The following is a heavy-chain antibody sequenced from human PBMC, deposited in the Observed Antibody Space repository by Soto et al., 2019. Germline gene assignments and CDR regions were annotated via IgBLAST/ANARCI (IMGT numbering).Heavy chain of an antibody. CDR2: ISYDGSNK. V-gene: IGHV3-30*18. CDR1: GFTFSSYG. J-gene: IGHJ5*02. D-gene: IGHD3-16*01. Sequence: ESGGGVVQPGRSLRLSCAASGFTFSSYGMHWVRPAPGKGLEWVAVISYDGSNKYYADSVKGRFTISRDNSKNTLYLQMNSLRAEDTAVYYCAKGGSAPFDPWGQGTLVTVSS. CDR3: AKGGSAPFDP.